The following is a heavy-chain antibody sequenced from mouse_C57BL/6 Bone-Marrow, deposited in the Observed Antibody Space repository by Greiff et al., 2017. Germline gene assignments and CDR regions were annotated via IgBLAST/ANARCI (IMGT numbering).Heavy chain of an antibody. Sequence: VKLQESGAELARPGASVKLSCKASGYTFTSYGLSWVKQRTGQGLEWIGEIYPRSGNTYYNEKFKGKATLTADKSSSTAYMELRSLTSEDSAVYFCAREGDYYGSSSGFDYWGQGTTLTVSS. CDR2: IYPRSGNT. V-gene: IGHV1-81*01. J-gene: IGHJ2*01. CDR1: GYTFTSYG. D-gene: IGHD1-1*01. CDR3: AREGDYYGSSSGFDY.